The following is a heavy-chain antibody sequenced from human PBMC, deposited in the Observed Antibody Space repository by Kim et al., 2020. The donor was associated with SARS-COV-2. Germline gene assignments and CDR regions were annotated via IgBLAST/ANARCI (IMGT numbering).Heavy chain of an antibody. J-gene: IGHJ3*02. V-gene: IGHV1-69*13. CDR2: IIPIFGTA. CDR1: GGTFSSYA. D-gene: IGHD3-22*01. CDR3: ARRPPYYYDSSGYYHDAFDI. Sequence: SVKVSCKASGGTFSSYAISWVRQAPRQGLEWMGGIIPIFGTANYAQKFQGRVTITADESTSTAYMELSSLRSEDTAVYYCARRPPYYYDSSGYYHDAFDIWGQGTMVTVSS.